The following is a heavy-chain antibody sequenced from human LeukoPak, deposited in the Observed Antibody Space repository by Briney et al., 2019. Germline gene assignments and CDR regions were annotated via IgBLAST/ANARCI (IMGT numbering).Heavy chain of an antibody. D-gene: IGHD5-18*01. CDR3: ARDRMDTGTYFDY. J-gene: IGHJ4*02. CDR2: INPKTGGX. CDR1: GYTFTGXX. V-gene: IGHV1-18*01. Sequence: ASVKVSCKXSGYTFTGXXXXXXXQAPGQGLXWXXWINPKTGGXNYAQXXQGRVTMTTDTSTSTAYMELRSLRSDDTAMYYCARDRMDTGTYFDYWGQGTLVTVSS.